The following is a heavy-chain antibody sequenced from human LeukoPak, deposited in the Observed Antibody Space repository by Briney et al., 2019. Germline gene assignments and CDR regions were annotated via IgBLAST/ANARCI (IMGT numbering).Heavy chain of an antibody. CDR1: GGSISSSSYY. CDR2: IYYSGST. D-gene: IGHD3-3*01. Sequence: SETLYLTCTVSGGSISSSSYYWGWIRQPPGKGLEWIGYIYYSGSTNYNPSLKSRVTISVDTSKNQFSLKLSSVTAADTAVYYCAREGDFWRRNYYFDYWGQGTLVTVSS. CDR3: AREGDFWRRNYYFDY. V-gene: IGHV4-61*01. J-gene: IGHJ4*02.